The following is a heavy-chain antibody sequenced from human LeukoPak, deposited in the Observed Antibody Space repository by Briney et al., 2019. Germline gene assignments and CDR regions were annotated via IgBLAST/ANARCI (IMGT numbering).Heavy chain of an antibody. J-gene: IGHJ2*01. CDR3: AREEGGSYLPRWYFDL. V-gene: IGHV1-69*01. D-gene: IGHD1-26*01. Sequence: GSSVKVSCKASGGTFSSYAISWVRQAPGQGLEWMGGIIPIFGTANYAQKFQGRVTITADESTSTAYMELSSLRSEDTAVYYCAREEGGSYLPRWYFDLWGRGTLVTVSS. CDR2: IIPIFGTA. CDR1: GGTFSSYA.